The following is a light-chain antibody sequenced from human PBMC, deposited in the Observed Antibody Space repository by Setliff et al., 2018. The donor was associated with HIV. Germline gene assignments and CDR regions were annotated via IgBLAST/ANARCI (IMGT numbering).Light chain of an antibody. V-gene: IGLV2-14*01. Sequence: QSALAQPASVSGSPGQSITISCTGSSSDIGNYNYVSWYQQHPGKAPKLMIYDVRSRPSGVSNRFSGSKSGNTASLTISGLQADDEADYYCSSYTSSSTYVFVTGTKVTVL. CDR2: DVR. J-gene: IGLJ1*01. CDR1: SSDIGNYNY. CDR3: SSYTSSSTYV.